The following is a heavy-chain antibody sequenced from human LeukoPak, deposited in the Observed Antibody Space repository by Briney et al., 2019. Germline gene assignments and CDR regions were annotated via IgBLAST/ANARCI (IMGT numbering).Heavy chain of an antibody. CDR1: GRSISSYY. CDR2: IYTSGST. Sequence: KPSETLSLTCTVSGRSISSYYWSWIRQPAGKGLEWIGRIYTSGSTNYNPSLKSRVTISVDKSKKQFSLKLTSVTAADTAVYYCARGVDGPQRFDYWGQGTKVTVSS. CDR3: ARGVDGPQRFDY. V-gene: IGHV4-4*07. J-gene: IGHJ4*02. D-gene: IGHD5-24*01.